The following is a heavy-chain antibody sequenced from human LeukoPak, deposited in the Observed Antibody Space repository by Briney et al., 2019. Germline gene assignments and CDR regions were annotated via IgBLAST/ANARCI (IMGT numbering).Heavy chain of an antibody. CDR2: IYNTGHT. CDR1: GGSFSGYY. CDR3: ARDKAGTRDY. V-gene: IGHV4-31*11. D-gene: IGHD6-19*01. Sequence: PSETLSLTCAVYGGSFSGYYWSWIRQHPGKGLEWIGYIYNTGHTYYNPSLKSRVTISVDTSENHFSLKMNSVTAADTAVYYCARDKAGTRDYWGQGILVTV. J-gene: IGHJ4*02.